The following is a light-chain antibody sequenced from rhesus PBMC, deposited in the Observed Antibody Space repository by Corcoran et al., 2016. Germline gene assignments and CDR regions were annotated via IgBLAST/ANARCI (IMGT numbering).Light chain of an antibody. V-gene: IGKV1-43*02. CDR3: LQYNSDPYT. J-gene: IGKJ2*01. CDR1: QGINTY. CDR2: SAS. Sequence: DIQMTQSPSSLSASVGDRVTITCRASQGINTYLNWYQQKPGKAPKRRIYSASRMESGVPSRFSGSGSGTDFTLTISNLQPEDFATYYCLQYNSDPYTFGQGTKVEIK.